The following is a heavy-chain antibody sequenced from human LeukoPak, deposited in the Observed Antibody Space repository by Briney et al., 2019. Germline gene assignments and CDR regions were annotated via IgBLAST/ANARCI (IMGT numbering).Heavy chain of an antibody. CDR1: GFTFSSYA. CDR2: ISGSGGST. CDR3: AKEVTMVRGPGYAFDI. V-gene: IGHV3-23*01. D-gene: IGHD3-10*01. J-gene: IGHJ3*02. Sequence: GGSLRLSCAASGFTFSSYAMSWVRQAPGKGLEWVSAISGSGGSTYYADSVKGRFTISRDNSKNTLYLQMNSLRAEDTAVYYCAKEVTMVRGPGYAFDIWGQGTMVTVSS.